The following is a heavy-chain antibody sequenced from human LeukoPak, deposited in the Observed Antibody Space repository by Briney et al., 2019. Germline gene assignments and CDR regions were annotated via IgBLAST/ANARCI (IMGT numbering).Heavy chain of an antibody. V-gene: IGHV4-59*05. CDR2: IYYSGST. Sequence: SETLSLTCTVSGGSISSYYWSWIRQPPGKGLEWIGSIYYSGSTYYNPSLKSRVTISVDTSKNQFSLNLSSVTAADTAVYYCAPYCSSTSCYGEGDYWGQGTLVTVSS. CDR3: APYCSSTSCYGEGDY. J-gene: IGHJ4*02. CDR1: GGSISSYY. D-gene: IGHD2-2*01.